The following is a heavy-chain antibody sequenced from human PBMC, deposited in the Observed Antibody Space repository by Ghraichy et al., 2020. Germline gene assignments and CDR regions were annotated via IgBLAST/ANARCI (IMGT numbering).Heavy chain of an antibody. V-gene: IGHV4-34*01. J-gene: IGHJ4*02. D-gene: IGHD6-6*01. CDR2: INHSGST. CDR3: APYSSSSGGIDY. CDR1: GGSFSGYY. Sequence: SETLSLTCAVYGGSFSGYYWSWIRQPPGKGLEWIGEINHSGSTNYNPSLKSRVTISVDTSKNQFSLKLSPVTAADTAVYYCAPYSSSSGGIDYWGQGTLVTVSS.